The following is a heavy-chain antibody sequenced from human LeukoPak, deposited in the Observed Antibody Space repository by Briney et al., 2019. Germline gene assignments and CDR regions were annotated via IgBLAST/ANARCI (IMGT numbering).Heavy chain of an antibody. V-gene: IGHV3-11*05. J-gene: IGHJ4*02. CDR1: GFTFSDYY. D-gene: IGHD2-21*02. Sequence: GGSLRLSCAASGFTFSDYYMTWIRQAPGKGLEWVSYISSSSSYTNYADSVKGRFTISRDNAKNSLYLQMNSLRAEDTAVYYCARAAYCGGDCYYYFDYWGQGTLVTVSS. CDR2: ISSSSSYT. CDR3: ARAAYCGGDCYYYFDY.